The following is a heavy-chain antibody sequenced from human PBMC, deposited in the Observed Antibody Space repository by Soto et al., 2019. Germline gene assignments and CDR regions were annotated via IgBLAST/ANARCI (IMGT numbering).Heavy chain of an antibody. CDR2: ISSDGGST. V-gene: IGHV3-64D*08. CDR1: GFTFSSYA. J-gene: IGHJ4*02. CDR3: VKFTVARQSVDC. D-gene: IGHD4-17*01. Sequence: GGSLRLSCSASGFTFSSYAMHWVRQAPGKGLEYVSAISSDGGSTYYADSVKGRFSISRDNSKNTLYLQMSSLRAEDTAVYYSVKFTVARQSVDCCAEGTLVTVSS.